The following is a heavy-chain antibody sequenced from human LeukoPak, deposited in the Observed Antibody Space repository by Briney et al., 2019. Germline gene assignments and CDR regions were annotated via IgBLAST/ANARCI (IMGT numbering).Heavy chain of an antibody. CDR2: ISHDGSNQ. Sequence: PGGSLRLSCAVSGFTFTYYAMHWVRQAPGKGLEWVAVISHDGSNQQYADSVKGQVTISRDNSKSTLYLQTDSLRAGDTAVYYCARQGDTGSWYFDYWGRGTLVTVSS. V-gene: IGHV3-30-3*01. CDR1: GFTFTYYA. J-gene: IGHJ4*02. CDR3: ARQGDTGSWYFDY. D-gene: IGHD2-21*02.